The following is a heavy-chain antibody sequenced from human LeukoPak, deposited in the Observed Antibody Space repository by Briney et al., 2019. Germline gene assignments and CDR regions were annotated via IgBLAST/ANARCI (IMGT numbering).Heavy chain of an antibody. J-gene: IGHJ3*02. D-gene: IGHD3-3*01. Sequence: SETLSLTCTVSGGSISSYYWSWIRQPPGKGLEWIGYIYYSGSTNYNPSLKSRVTISVDTSKNQFSLKLSSVTAADTAVYYCARDLRGHDYDFWSGYYEGAFDIWGQGTMVTVSS. CDR3: ARDLRGHDYDFWSGYYEGAFDI. V-gene: IGHV4-59*01. CDR1: GGSISSYY. CDR2: IYYSGST.